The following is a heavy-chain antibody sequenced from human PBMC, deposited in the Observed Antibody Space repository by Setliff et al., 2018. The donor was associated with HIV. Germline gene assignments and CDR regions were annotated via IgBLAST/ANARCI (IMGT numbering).Heavy chain of an antibody. CDR3: ARSSISEYLLYY. J-gene: IGHJ4*01. D-gene: IGHD2-2*02. CDR1: GYTSTGYY. V-gene: IGHV1-2*06. CDR2: INLNSGGT. Sequence: ASVKASCKASGYTSTGYYVHWVRQAPGQGLEWMGRINLNSGGTTYAQRFQGRVTMTWDTSISTAYMELSRLTSDDTAVYYCARSSISEYLLYYWGHGTLVTVSS.